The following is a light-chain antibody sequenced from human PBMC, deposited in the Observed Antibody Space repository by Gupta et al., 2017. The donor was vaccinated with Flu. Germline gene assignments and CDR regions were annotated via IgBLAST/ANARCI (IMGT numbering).Light chain of an antibody. CDR1: STAIGSYKY. CDR3: SSCTSSTTLV. Sequence: STAIGSYKYVSWYQQPPGTAPQLLIYDGTNRPSGVSTRFSGSKSGDTASLTISGLQAEDEADYYCSSCTSSTTLVFGGGTRLTVL. CDR2: DGT. V-gene: IGLV2-14*01. J-gene: IGLJ2*01.